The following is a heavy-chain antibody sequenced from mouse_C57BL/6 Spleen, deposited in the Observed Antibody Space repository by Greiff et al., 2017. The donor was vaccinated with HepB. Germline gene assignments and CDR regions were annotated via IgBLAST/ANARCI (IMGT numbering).Heavy chain of an antibody. CDR3: ASRGSSGYVGN. CDR2: ILPGSGST. J-gene: IGHJ2*01. D-gene: IGHD3-2*02. CDR1: GYTFTGYW. V-gene: IGHV1-9*01. Sequence: QVHVKQSGPELVKPGASVKISCKATGYTFTGYWIEWVKQRPGHGLEWIGEILPGSGSTNYNEKFKGKATFTADTSSNTAYMQLSSLTTEDSAIYYCASRGSSGYVGNWGQGTTLTVSS.